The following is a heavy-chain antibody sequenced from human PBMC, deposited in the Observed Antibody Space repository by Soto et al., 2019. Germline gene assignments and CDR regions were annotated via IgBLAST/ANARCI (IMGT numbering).Heavy chain of an antibody. CDR3: ATSTPAAMYFDY. D-gene: IGHD2-2*01. CDR2: MNPNTGNT. J-gene: IGHJ4*02. CDR1: GYTFTHYD. V-gene: IGHV1-8*01. Sequence: ASVKVSCKASGYTFTHYDINWVRQATGQGLEWMGWMNPNTGNTGFAQKFQDRVTMTRNTSISTAYMELSSLRSEDTAVYYCATSTPAAMYFDYWGQGTLVTVSS.